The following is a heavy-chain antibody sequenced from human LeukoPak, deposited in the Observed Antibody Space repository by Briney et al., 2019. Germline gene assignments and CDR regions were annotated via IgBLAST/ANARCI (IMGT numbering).Heavy chain of an antibody. CDR3: ARGGSGYDWGAY. D-gene: IGHD5-12*01. CDR2: INGEGSST. V-gene: IGHV3-74*01. Sequence: GGSLRLSCAASGFTLSTYWMHWVRHGPGKGLVWVSRINGEGSSTSYADSVKGRFTISRDNAKNTVYLQMNSLRAEDTAVYYCARGGSGYDWGAYWGQGTLVTVSS. J-gene: IGHJ4*02. CDR1: GFTLSTYW.